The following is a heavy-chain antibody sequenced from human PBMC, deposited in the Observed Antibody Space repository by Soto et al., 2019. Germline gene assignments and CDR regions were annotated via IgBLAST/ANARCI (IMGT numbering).Heavy chain of an antibody. D-gene: IGHD3-9*01. CDR3: ARASKRAYYDILTGYYRPVDY. J-gene: IGHJ4*02. V-gene: IGHV3-30-3*01. CDR2: ISYDGSNK. CDR1: GFTFSSYA. Sequence: PGGSLRLSCAASGFTFSSYAMHWVRQAPGKGLEWVAVISYDGSNKYYADSVKGRFTISRDNSKNTLYLQMSSLRAEDTAVYYCARASKRAYYDILTGYYRPVDYWGQGTLVTVSS.